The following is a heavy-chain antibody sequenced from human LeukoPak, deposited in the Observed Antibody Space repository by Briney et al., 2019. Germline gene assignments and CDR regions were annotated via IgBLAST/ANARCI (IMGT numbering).Heavy chain of an antibody. CDR2: ISGSGGST. CDR1: GFTFSNYW. J-gene: IGHJ4*02. V-gene: IGHV3-23*01. CDR3: AKDWADNYDYVWGSYRRRLDY. Sequence: PGGSLSLSCAASGFTFSNYWMTWVRQAPGKGLEWVSAISGSGGSTYYADSVKGRFTISRDNSKNTLYLQMNSLRAEDTAVYYCAKDWADNYDYVWGSYRRRLDYWGQGTLVTVSS. D-gene: IGHD3-16*02.